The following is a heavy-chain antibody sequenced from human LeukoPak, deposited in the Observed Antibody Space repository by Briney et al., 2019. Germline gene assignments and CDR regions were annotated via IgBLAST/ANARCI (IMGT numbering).Heavy chain of an antibody. J-gene: IGHJ4*02. CDR3: AREGQQLVPSAPYYFDY. Sequence: SQTLSLTCAISGDSFSSNTVAWNWIRQSPSRGLEWLGRTYYRSKWYNDYAVSVKSRITINADASKNQFFLHLNSVTPEDTAVYYCAREGQQLVPSAPYYFDYWGQGTLVTVSS. D-gene: IGHD6-13*01. CDR1: GDSFSSNTVA. V-gene: IGHV6-1*01. CDR2: TYYRSKWYN.